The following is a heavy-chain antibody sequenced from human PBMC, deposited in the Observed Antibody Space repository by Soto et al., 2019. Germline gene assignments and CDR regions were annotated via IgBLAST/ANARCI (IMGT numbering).Heavy chain of an antibody. V-gene: IGHV3-66*01. J-gene: IGHJ4*02. CDR3: ARSITFGGVPL. CDR1: GGSFSPNY. CDR2: IYSGGST. D-gene: IGHD3-16*01. Sequence: ETLSLTCTVSGGSFSPNYWSWIRQAPGKGLEWVSVIYSGGSTYYSDSVKGRFSISRDNSKNTLYLQMNSLRAEDTAVYYCARSITFGGVPLWGQGTLVTVSS.